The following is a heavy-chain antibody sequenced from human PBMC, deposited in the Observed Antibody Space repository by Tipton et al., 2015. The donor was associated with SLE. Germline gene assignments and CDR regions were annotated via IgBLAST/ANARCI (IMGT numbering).Heavy chain of an antibody. V-gene: IGHV3-21*01. J-gene: IGHJ4*02. CDR2: ISSSSSYI. D-gene: IGHD6-13*01. CDR3: ARDRVGIAAAGTVFDY. CDR1: GFTFSSYS. Sequence: SLRLSYAASGFTFSSYSMNWVRQAPGKGLEWVSSISSSSSYIYYADSVKGRFTISRDNAKNSLYLQMNGLRAEDTAVYYCARDRVGIAAAGTVFDYWGQGTLVTVSS.